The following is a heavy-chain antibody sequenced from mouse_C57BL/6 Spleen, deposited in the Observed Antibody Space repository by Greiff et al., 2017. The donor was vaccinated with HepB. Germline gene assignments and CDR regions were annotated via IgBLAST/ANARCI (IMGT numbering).Heavy chain of an antibody. CDR1: GYTFTDYE. Sequence: VQLQQSGAELVRPGASVTLSCKASGYTFTDYEMHWVKQTPVHGLEWIGAIDPETGGTAYNQKFKGKAILTADKSSSTAYMERRSLTSEDSAVYYCTPHYGNYDYYAMDYWGQGTSVTVSS. CDR3: TPHYGNYDYYAMDY. CDR2: IDPETGGT. J-gene: IGHJ4*01. V-gene: IGHV1-15*01. D-gene: IGHD2-1*01.